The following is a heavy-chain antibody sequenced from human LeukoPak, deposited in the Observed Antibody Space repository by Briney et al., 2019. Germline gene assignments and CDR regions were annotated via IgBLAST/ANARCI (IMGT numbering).Heavy chain of an antibody. CDR2: INPNSGGT. D-gene: IGHD4-17*01. J-gene: IGHJ6*03. Sequence: ASVKVSCKASGYTFTGYYMHWVRQAPGQGLEWMGWINPNSGGTNYAQKFQGRVTMTRDTSISTAYLELSRLTSDDTAVYYCARDMWDYGDPTYYYYLDAWGKGTTVTISS. V-gene: IGHV1-2*02. CDR1: GYTFTGYY. CDR3: ARDMWDYGDPTYYYYLDA.